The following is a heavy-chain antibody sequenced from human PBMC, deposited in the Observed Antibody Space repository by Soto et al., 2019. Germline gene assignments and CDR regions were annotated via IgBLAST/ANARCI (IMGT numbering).Heavy chain of an antibody. J-gene: IGHJ6*02. CDR1: GGSISTSDYT. CDR2: VYHSGAT. D-gene: IGHD3-3*01. CDR3: VRERTIFGVAPGGGVDV. Sequence: QLQLQESGSGLIKPSQTLSLTCAVSGGSISTSDYTWSWIRQPPGRGLEWIGSVYHSGATHSMPSLTSRLTMSLDKCKNQFSLELTSVDAADTAVYYCVRERTIFGVAPGGGVDVWGQGTTVTLSS. V-gene: IGHV4-30-2*01.